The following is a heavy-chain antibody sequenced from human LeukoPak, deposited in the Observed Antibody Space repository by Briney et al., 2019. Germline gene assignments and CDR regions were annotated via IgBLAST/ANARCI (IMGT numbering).Heavy chain of an antibody. V-gene: IGHV3-30*04. Sequence: GRSLRLSCAASGFTFSSYAMHWVRQAPGKGLEWVAVISYDGSNKYYADSVKGRFTISRDNSKNTLYLQMNSLRAEDTAVYYCATLGGGGNDFDYWGQGTLVTVSS. D-gene: IGHD4-23*01. J-gene: IGHJ4*02. CDR3: ATLGGGGNDFDY. CDR2: ISYDGSNK. CDR1: GFTFSSYA.